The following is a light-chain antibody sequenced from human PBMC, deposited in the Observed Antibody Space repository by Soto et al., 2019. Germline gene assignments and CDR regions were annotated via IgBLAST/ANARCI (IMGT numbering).Light chain of an antibody. V-gene: IGKV1-5*01. CDR1: QSISNW. CDR2: DAS. J-gene: IGKJ1*01. CDR3: QQYYSYRRT. Sequence: DIQTTQSPSTSSASVGDRVTITCRASQSISNWLAWYQQKPGKAPKLLIYDASSLDSRVPSRFSGSGSGTDFTLTISGLQSEDFATYYCQQYYSYRRTFGQGTKV.